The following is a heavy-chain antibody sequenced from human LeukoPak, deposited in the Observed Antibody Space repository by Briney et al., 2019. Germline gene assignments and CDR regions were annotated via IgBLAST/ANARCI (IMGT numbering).Heavy chain of an antibody. Sequence: GGSLRPSCTTSGITFSNSWMSWVRQAPGKGLEWVATIRPDGSEGYYADSVRGRFTISRDNSKNSFYLQMSSLRAEDTGVFYCARDVAYSAFDYWGQGTLVTVSS. J-gene: IGHJ4*02. D-gene: IGHD2-21*01. CDR1: GITFSNSW. V-gene: IGHV3-7*01. CDR3: ARDVAYSAFDY. CDR2: IRPDGSEG.